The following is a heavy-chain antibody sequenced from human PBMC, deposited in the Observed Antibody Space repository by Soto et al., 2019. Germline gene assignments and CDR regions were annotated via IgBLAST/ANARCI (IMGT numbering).Heavy chain of an antibody. V-gene: IGHV3-21*06. D-gene: IGHD2-21*01. Sequence: EVQLVESGGGLVKPGGSLRLSCAASGFTFGPYMMNWVRQAPGKGLEWVSSISSTGTYIYYADSMKARFTISRDNAQNSLSLQMNSLRDEDAAVYYWARIGLRRGDYHYYYGMYVWVEGTPVTGSS. CDR3: ARIGLRRGDYHYYYGMYV. CDR1: GFTFGPYM. J-gene: IGHJ6*04. CDR2: ISSTGTYI.